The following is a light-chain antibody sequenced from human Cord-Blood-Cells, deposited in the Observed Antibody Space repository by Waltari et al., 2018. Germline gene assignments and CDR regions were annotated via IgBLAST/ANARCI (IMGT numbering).Light chain of an antibody. J-gene: IGKJ5*01. Sequence: EIVLTQSPATLSLSPGERATLSCRASQSVSSYLAWYQRKPGLAPRLLIYDASNRATGIPARFSGSGSGTDFTLTISSLEPEDFAVYYCQQRSNWQVTFGQGTRLEIK. CDR3: QQRSNWQVT. V-gene: IGKV3-11*01. CDR1: QSVSSY. CDR2: DAS.